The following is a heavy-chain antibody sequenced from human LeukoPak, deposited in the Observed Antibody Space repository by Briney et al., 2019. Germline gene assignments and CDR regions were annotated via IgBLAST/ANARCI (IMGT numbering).Heavy chain of an antibody. J-gene: IGHJ5*02. CDR2: IIPIFGTA. CDR1: VCTFSSYA. V-gene: IGHV1-69*13. Sequence: ASVKVSCKASVCTFSSYAISWVRQAPGQGLEWMGGIIPIFGTANYAQKFQGRVTITADESTSTAYMELSSLRSEGTAVYYCARDGVYCSSTSCFNWFDPWGQGTLVTVSS. CDR3: ARDGVYCSSTSCFNWFDP. D-gene: IGHD2-2*01.